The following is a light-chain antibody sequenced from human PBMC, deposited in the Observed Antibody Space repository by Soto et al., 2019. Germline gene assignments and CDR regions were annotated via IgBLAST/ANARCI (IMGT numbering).Light chain of an antibody. J-gene: IGKJ1*01. CDR1: QSVINSY. CDR3: QQYGISPWT. Sequence: EIVWTQSPGTLSLSPGERATLSCRASQSVINSYLAWYQHKPGQAPRLLIYGASSRATGIPDRFSGSGSGTDFTLTISRLEPEDFAVYYCQQYGISPWTFGQGTKVEIK. V-gene: IGKV3-20*01. CDR2: GAS.